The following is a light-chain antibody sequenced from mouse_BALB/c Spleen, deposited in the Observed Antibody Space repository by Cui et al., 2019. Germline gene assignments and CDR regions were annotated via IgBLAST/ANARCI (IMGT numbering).Light chain of an antibody. Sequence: QTVRTQSPALMSAPPGEKVTMTSSASSSVSYMSWYQQKPRASPKPWIYLTSNLASGVPARFSGSGSGTSYSLTISSMEAEDAATYYCQQWSSNPFTFGGGTKLEIK. CDR3: QQWSSNPFT. V-gene: IGKV4-68*01. J-gene: IGKJ2*01. CDR1: SSVSY. CDR2: LTS.